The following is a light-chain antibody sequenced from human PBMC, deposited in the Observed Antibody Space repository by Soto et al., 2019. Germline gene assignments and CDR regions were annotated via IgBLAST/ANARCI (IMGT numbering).Light chain of an antibody. CDR2: KDT. V-gene: IGLV3-25*02. CDR3: QSADNSRTHVV. J-gene: IGLJ2*01. CDR1: TFPRQY. Sequence: SYELRQPPSVSVSPGQTARITCSGDTFPRQYVYWYQQKPGQAPVLLIYKDTERPSGIPKRFSGSTSGTLVTLTISGVQAEDEADYYCQSADNSRTHVVFGGGTKVTVL.